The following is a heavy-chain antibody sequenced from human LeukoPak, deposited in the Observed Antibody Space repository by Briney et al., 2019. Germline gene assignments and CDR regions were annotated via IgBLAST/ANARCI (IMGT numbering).Heavy chain of an antibody. V-gene: IGHV4-34*01. Sequence: SETLSLTCAVYGGSFSGYYWSWIRQPPGKGLEWIGEINHSGSTNYNPSLKSRVTISVDTSKNQFSLKLSSVTAADTAVYYCASAMGYYYYYGMDVWGKGTTVTVSS. CDR2: INHSGST. D-gene: IGHD5-18*01. CDR3: ASAMGYYYYYGMDV. J-gene: IGHJ6*04. CDR1: GGSFSGYY.